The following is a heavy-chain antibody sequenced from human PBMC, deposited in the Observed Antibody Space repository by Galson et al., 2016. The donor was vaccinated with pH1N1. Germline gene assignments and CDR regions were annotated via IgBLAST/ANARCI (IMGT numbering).Heavy chain of an antibody. CDR1: GFTFSSYA. CDR2: ITASGGNT. D-gene: IGHD6-13*01. V-gene: IGHV3-23*01. J-gene: IGHJ4*02. CDR3: VKRLTAATGPFEY. Sequence: SLRLSCAASGFTFSSYAMSWVRQAPGKGLEWVSSITASGGNTYYADSVKGRFTVSRDNSKNTLFLQMNSLRAEDTAVYYCVKRLTAATGPFEYWGQGTLVTVSS.